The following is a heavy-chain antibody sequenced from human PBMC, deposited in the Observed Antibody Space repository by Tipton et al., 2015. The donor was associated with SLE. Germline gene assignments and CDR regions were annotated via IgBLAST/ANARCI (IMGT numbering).Heavy chain of an antibody. J-gene: IGHJ4*02. Sequence: TLSLTCAVSGYFITTGYYWAWIRQSPGKGLEWIGTIYHSGSTYYTPPLKSRVTISVDRSSNQFSLKLTSVTAADTAVYYCATIAAADSFDYWGQGTLVTVSS. V-gene: IGHV4-38-2*01. D-gene: IGHD6-13*01. CDR3: ATIAAADSFDY. CDR1: GYFITTGYY. CDR2: IYHSGST.